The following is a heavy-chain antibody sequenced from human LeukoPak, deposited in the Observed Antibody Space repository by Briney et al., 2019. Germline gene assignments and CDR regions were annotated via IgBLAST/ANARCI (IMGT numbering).Heavy chain of an antibody. J-gene: IGHJ3*02. CDR3: AREGPLPLSDWFLGRDAFDI. CDR2: ISAYNGNA. V-gene: IGHV1-18*01. D-gene: IGHD3-9*01. Sequence: GTSVKVSCKASGYTFTSYGISWVRQAPGQGLEWMGWISAYNGNANYAQKLQGRVTMTTDTSTSTAYMELRSLRSDDTAVYYCAREGPLPLSDWFLGRDAFDIWGQGTMVTVSS. CDR1: GYTFTSYG.